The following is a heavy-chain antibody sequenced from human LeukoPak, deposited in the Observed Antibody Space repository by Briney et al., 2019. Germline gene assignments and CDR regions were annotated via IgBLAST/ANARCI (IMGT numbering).Heavy chain of an antibody. CDR3: STGGSSPPRPGAPPYYFDY. Sequence: GGSLQLSCAASGFSFSDAWTYWVRQAPGKGLECIGRIKSKSDGGTTNSAASVKDRFIISRDDSKDTLFLQMNSLKTHDTAVYYRSTGGSSPPRPGAPPYYFDYWGQGSLVTVSS. V-gene: IGHV3-15*01. CDR1: GFSFSDAW. D-gene: IGHD4-23*01. J-gene: IGHJ4*02. CDR2: IKSKSDGGTT.